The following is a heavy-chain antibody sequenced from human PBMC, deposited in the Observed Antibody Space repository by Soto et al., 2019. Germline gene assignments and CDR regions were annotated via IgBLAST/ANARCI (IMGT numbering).Heavy chain of an antibody. J-gene: IGHJ4*02. D-gene: IGHD6-19*01. CDR2: IYYSGST. V-gene: IGHV4-61*01. Sequence: PSETLSLTCTVSGGSVSSGSYYWSWIRQPPGKGLEWIGYIYYSGSTNYNPSLKSRVTISVDTSKNQFSLKLSSVTAADTAVYYCARAPVAGPYYFDYWGQGTLVTVS. CDR3: ARAPVAGPYYFDY. CDR1: GGSVSSGSYY.